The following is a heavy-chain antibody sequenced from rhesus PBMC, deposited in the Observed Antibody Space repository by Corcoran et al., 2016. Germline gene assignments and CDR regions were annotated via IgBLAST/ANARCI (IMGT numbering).Heavy chain of an antibody. V-gene: IGHV3-28*02. Sequence: EVQLVQSGGGLAKPGGSLRLSCRVSGFSLGDNWMHWVRQAPGKGLEWISVVDGADSTTYYADSVRGRFTASRENAKNTLYLQADSLRVEDTAVYYCADIYGLDSWGQGVVVTVSS. J-gene: IGHJ6*01. CDR3: ADIYGLDS. CDR1: GFSLGDNW. CDR2: VDGADSTT.